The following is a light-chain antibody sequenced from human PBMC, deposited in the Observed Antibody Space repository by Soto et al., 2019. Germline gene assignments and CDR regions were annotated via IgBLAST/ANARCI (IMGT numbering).Light chain of an antibody. V-gene: IGLV2-11*01. J-gene: IGLJ3*02. CDR3: FSYTANDNWV. Sequence: LTQPHSVSGSPGQSVTISCTGTNSDVGRYNSVSWYQQLPGKAPKIIISAVRQRPSGVPDRFSGPKSGNTASLTISGLQADDEADYFCFSYTANDNWVFGGGTKVTVL. CDR1: NSDVGRYNS. CDR2: AVR.